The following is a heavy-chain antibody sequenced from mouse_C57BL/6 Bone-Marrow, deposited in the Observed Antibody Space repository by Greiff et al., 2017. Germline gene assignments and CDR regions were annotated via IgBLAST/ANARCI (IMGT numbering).Heavy chain of an antibody. J-gene: IGHJ3*01. CDR1: GYAFSSSW. V-gene: IGHV1-82*01. CDR2: IYPGDGDT. Sequence: VQLQQSGPELVKPGASVKISCKASGYAFSSSWMNWVKQRPGKGLEGLGRIYPGDGDTNYNGTFKGKATLTADKASSTAYMQLSSLTSEDSAVYFCARCSFAYWGQGTLVTVSA. CDR3: ARCSFAY.